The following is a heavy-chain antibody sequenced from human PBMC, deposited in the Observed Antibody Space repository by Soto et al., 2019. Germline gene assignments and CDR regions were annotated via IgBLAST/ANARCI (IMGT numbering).Heavy chain of an antibody. V-gene: IGHV1-69*02. CDR3: ARGHVSWFDP. CDR1: GGTFSSYT. CDR2: IIPILGIA. Sequence: QVQLVQSGAEVKKPGSSVKVSCKASGGTFSSYTISWVRQAPGQGLEWMGRIIPILGIANYAQKFQGRVTMTADKATSTAYMELSSLRSEDTAVYYCARGHVSWFDPWGQGTLVTVSS. J-gene: IGHJ5*02.